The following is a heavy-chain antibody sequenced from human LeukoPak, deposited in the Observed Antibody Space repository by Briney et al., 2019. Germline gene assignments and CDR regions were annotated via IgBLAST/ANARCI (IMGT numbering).Heavy chain of an antibody. V-gene: IGHV3-7*03. CDR2: IKQDGSEK. J-gene: IGHJ4*02. D-gene: IGHD3-10*01. CDR3: AKSKTYYYGSGSHRFDY. Sequence: GGSLRLSCAASGFTFSSYWMSWVRQAPGKGLEWVANIKQDGSEKYYVDSVKGRFTISRDNSKNSLYLQMNSLRTEDTALYYCAKSKTYYYGSGSHRFDYWGQGTLVTVSS. CDR1: GFTFSSYW.